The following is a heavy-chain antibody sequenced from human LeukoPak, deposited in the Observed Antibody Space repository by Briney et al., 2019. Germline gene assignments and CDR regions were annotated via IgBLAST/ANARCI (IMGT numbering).Heavy chain of an antibody. D-gene: IGHD4-17*01. CDR1: GHTFTVYH. CDR3: AREHYGDYVVDY. V-gene: IGHV1-2*06. J-gene: IGHJ4*02. Sequence: SMKVSCMVSGHTFTVYHILWVRHAPRQWLEWVGRFEPNSGGTNYAQKFQGRVTMTRDTSINTADMELSRLRSDDTAVYYCAREHYGDYVVDYWGQGTLVTVSS. CDR2: FEPNSGGT.